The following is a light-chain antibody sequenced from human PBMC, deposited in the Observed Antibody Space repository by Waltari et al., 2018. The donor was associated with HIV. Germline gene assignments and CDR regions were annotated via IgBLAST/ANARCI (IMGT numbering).Light chain of an antibody. CDR2: DVS. CDR1: SSDVGGFNY. CDR3: VSYTSSNTLV. J-gene: IGLJ2*01. V-gene: IGLV2-14*03. Sequence: QSALTQPASVSGSPGQSITVSCTGTSSDVGGFNYVSWYQHHPGKAPKLLIYDVSDRPSGVSDRYSGSKSGNTASLTISGLRAEDEADYYCVSYTSSNTLVFGGGTKLTVL.